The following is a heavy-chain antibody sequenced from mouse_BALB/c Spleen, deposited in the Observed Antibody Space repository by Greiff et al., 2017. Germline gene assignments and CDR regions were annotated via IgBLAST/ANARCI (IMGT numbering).Heavy chain of an antibody. J-gene: IGHJ4*01. CDR3: ARLCYYGRADY. Sequence: EVQLQESGAELVKPGASVKLSCTASGFNFKDTYMHWVKQRPEQGLEWIGRIDPANGNTKYDPKFQGKATITADTSSNTAYLQLSSLTSEDTAVYYCARLCYYGRADYWGQGTSVTVSS. CDR2: IDPANGNT. V-gene: IGHV14-3*02. D-gene: IGHD1-1*01. CDR1: GFNFKDTY.